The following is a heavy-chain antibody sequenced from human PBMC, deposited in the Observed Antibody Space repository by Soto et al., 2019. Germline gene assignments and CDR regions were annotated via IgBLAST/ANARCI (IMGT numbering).Heavy chain of an antibody. CDR1: GFSLSASGVG. V-gene: IGHV2-5*02. Sequence: QITLKESGPTLVKPTQTLTLTCAFSGFSLSASGVGVGWIRQPPGKALEWLALIYWDDDKRYSPSLKSRLAITKDTPKNQLVLTMTTMDPVDTATYYCAHPDIGDTFDFWGQGTLVTVSS. CDR3: AHPDIGDTFDF. CDR2: IYWDDDK. J-gene: IGHJ4*02. D-gene: IGHD2-21*02.